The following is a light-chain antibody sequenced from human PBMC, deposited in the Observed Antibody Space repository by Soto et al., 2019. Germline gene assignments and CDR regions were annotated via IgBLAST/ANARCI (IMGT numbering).Light chain of an antibody. CDR3: QQYNNWPPIT. J-gene: IGKJ5*01. V-gene: IGKV3-15*01. CDR1: QSIRSD. CDR2: GAS. Sequence: IVMTQSPATLSVSPGDRATLSCRASQSIRSDLAWYQQRPGQAPRLLIYGASTRATGIPARFSGSGSGTEYTLTISSLQSEDFSVYYCQQYNNWPPITFGQGTRLEIK.